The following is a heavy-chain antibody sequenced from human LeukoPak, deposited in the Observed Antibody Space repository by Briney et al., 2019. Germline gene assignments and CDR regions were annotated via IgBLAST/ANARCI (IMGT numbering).Heavy chain of an antibody. J-gene: IGHJ4*02. D-gene: IGHD1-14*01. CDR3: AKDFDRNYSLDY. CDR2: MQNDGRRK. Sequence: GGPLTLSCAAPGYIFRLHGVHWVRHATGRGLEWLAFMQNDGRRKDYADSVRGRFTISRDSSKNTMYLEMSSLRAEDTAVYYCAKDFDRNYSLDYWGQGTLVTVSS. V-gene: IGHV3-30*02. CDR1: GYIFRLHG.